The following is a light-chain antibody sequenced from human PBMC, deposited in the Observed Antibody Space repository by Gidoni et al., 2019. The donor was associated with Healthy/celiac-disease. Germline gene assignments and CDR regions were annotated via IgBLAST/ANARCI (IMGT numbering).Light chain of an antibody. J-gene: IGLJ2*01. Sequence: QSVLTQPPSASGTPGPTITISCSESTHNIGSNPVNWYQHSPGASPKLLIYSNSQRPSGVPDRFSGSKSGTSASLAISDLQSEDEADYYCATWVDRLNGLTFGGGTKLTVL. CDR3: ATWVDRLNGLT. CDR2: SNS. CDR1: THNIGSNP. V-gene: IGLV1-44*01.